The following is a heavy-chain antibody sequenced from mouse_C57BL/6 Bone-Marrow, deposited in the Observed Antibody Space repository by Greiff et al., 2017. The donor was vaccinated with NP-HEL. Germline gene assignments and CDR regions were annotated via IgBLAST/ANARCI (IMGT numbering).Heavy chain of an antibody. V-gene: IGHV2-2*01. Sequence: VKLVESGPGLVQPSQSLSITCTVSGFSLTSYGVHWVRQSPGKGLEWLGVIWSGGSTDYNAAFISRLSISKYNSKSQVFFKMNRQQADDTAIYYCSRKGGYSNPYYAMDYWGQGTSVTVSS. CDR2: IWSGGST. J-gene: IGHJ4*01. CDR1: GFSLTSYG. CDR3: SRKGGYSNPYYAMDY. D-gene: IGHD2-5*01.